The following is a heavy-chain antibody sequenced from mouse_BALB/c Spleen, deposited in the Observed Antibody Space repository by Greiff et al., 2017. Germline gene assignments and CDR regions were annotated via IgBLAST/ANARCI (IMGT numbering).Heavy chain of an antibody. CDR1: GYTFTSYN. D-gene: IGHD1-1*01. V-gene: IGHV1-12*01. J-gene: IGHJ2*01. CDR3: ARGYYGSSWGY. Sequence: QVQLQQPGAELVKPGASVKMSCKASGYTFTSYNMHWVKQTPGQGLEWIGAIYPGNGDTSYNQKFKGKATLTADKSSSTAYMQLSSLTSEDSAVYYCARGYYGSSWGYWGQGTTLTVSS. CDR2: IYPGNGDT.